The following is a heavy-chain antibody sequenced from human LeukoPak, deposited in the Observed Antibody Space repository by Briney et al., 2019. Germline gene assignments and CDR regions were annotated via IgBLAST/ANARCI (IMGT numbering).Heavy chain of an antibody. CDR2: ISSNGGST. CDR3: VKDRYFYWTDAFDI. CDR1: GFTFSSYA. V-gene: IGHV3-64D*06. Sequence: GGSLRLSCSASGFTFSSYAMHWVRQAPGKGLEYVSAISSNGGSTYYADSVKGRFTISRDNSKNTLYLQMSSLRAGDTAVYYCVKDRYFYWTDAFDIWGQGTMVTVSS. J-gene: IGHJ3*02. D-gene: IGHD3-9*01.